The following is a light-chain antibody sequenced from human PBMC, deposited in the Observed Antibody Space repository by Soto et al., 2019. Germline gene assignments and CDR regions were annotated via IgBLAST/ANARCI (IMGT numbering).Light chain of an antibody. CDR2: GAS. CDR1: QGIGST. V-gene: IGKV3-15*01. CDR3: QRYNNWPLT. Sequence: EIVMTQSPATLSVSPGERATLACRASQGIGSTLAWYQQKPGQTPRLLIYGASTRATGVPARFSGSGSGTEFTLTINSLQSEDFAVYYCQRYNNWPLTFGGGTKVDIK. J-gene: IGKJ4*01.